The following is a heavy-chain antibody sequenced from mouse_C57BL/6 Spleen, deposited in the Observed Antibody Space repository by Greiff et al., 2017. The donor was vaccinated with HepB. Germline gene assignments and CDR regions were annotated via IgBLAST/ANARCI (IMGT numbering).Heavy chain of an antibody. V-gene: IGHV1-61*01. CDR1: GYTFTSYW. CDR2: IYPSDSET. CDR3: ARSKGDSSGTGFAY. Sequence: QVQLQQPGSELVRPGSSVKLSCKASGYTFTSYWMDWVKQRPRQGLEWIGNIYPSDSETHYNQKFKDKATLTVDKSSSTAYMQLSSLTSEDSAVYYCARSKGDSSGTGFAYWGQGTLVTVSA. D-gene: IGHD3-2*02. J-gene: IGHJ3*01.